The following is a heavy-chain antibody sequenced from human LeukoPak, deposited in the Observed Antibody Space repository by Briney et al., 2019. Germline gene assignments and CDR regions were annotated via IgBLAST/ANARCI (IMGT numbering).Heavy chain of an antibody. Sequence: ASVKVSCKASGYTFASYDINWVRQATGQGLEWMGWMNPNSGNTGYAQKFQGRVTMTRNTSIGTAYMELSSLRSEDTAVYYCAGGGLWDYYYYGMDVWGQGTTVTVSS. J-gene: IGHJ6*02. CDR2: MNPNSGNT. V-gene: IGHV1-8*01. CDR1: GYTFASYD. CDR3: AGGGLWDYYYYGMDV. D-gene: IGHD3/OR15-3a*01.